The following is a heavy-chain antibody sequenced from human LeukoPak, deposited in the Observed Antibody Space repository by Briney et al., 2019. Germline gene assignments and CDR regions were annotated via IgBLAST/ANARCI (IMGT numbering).Heavy chain of an antibody. J-gene: IGHJ4*02. CDR1: GFTFRSYA. V-gene: IGHV3-23*01. CDR2: ISGSGGST. CDR3: AKDHCSSTSCPLDY. Sequence: RPGGSLRLSCAASGFTFRSYAMSWVRQAPGKGLEWVSAISGSGGSTYYADSVKGRFTISRDNSKNTLYLQMNSLRAEDTAVYYCAKDHCSSTSCPLDYWGQGTLVTVSS. D-gene: IGHD2-2*01.